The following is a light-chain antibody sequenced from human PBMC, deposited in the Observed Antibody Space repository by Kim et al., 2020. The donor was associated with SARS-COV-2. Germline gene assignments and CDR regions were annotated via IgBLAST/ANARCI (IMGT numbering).Light chain of an antibody. CDR2: DAS. Sequence: EIAMTQSPAPLSVSPGERATLSCRASQSGYTNLAWYQQKPGQAPRLLIYDASTRATDIPARFSGSGSGTEFTLTISSLQSEDFAVYYCQQYNNWPPYTFGQGTKVDIK. V-gene: IGKV3-15*01. CDR3: QQYNNWPPYT. CDR1: QSGYTN. J-gene: IGKJ2*01.